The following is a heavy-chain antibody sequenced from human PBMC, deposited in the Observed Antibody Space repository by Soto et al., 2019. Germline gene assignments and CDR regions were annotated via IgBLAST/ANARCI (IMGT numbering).Heavy chain of an antibody. D-gene: IGHD4-4*01. CDR3: ARDWGTYSNGLGLAGFDP. CDR2: ISAYNGNT. V-gene: IGHV1-18*01. Sequence: QVQLVQSGAEVKKPGASVKVSCKASGYTFTSYSISWVRQAPGQGLEWMGWISAYNGNTNYAQKLQGRVTMTTDTSTSTAYMELRSLRSDDTAVYYCARDWGTYSNGLGLAGFDPWGQGTLVTVSS. J-gene: IGHJ5*02. CDR1: GYTFTSYS.